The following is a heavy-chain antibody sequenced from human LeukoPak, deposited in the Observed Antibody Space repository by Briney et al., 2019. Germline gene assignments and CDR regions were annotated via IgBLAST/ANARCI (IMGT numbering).Heavy chain of an antibody. V-gene: IGHV3-7*03. CDR2: IKQDGSEK. CDR3: ARDRRGFYAFDI. Sequence: GGSLRLSCAASGFTFSSYLMSWVRQAPGKGLEWVANIKQDGSEKYYVDSVKGRFTISRDNAKNSLYLQVNSLRAEDTAVYYCARDRRGFYAFDIWGQGTMVTVSS. J-gene: IGHJ3*02. D-gene: IGHD5-12*01. CDR1: GFTFSSYL.